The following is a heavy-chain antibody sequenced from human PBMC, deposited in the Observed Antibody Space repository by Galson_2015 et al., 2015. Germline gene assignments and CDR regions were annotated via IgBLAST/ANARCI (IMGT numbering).Heavy chain of an antibody. CDR2: ISNSGGIT. Sequence: SLRLSCAASGFTFSSYAMSWVRQAPGKGLEWVSDISNSGGITYYADSVEGRFTISRDNSKNTLYLQMNSLRADDTAVYYCAKDRDSGSYYYYYGMDVWGQGTTVTVSS. V-gene: IGHV3-23*01. CDR3: AKDRDSGSYYYYYGMDV. CDR1: GFTFSSYA. D-gene: IGHD1-26*01. J-gene: IGHJ6*02.